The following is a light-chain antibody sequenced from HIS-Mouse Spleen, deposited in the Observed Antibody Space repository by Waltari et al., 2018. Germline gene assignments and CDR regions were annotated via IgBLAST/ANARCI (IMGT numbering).Light chain of an antibody. CDR1: SSDVGGYNY. CDR3: SSYTSSSPL. Sequence: QSALTQPASVSGSPGQSITISCTGTSSDVGGYNYVSWYQQHPGKAPRLMIYDVSNRPSGVSIRFAGSKSGNTASLTISGLQAEDEADYYCSSYTSSSPLFGGGTKLTVL. J-gene: IGLJ2*01. CDR2: DVS. V-gene: IGLV2-14*03.